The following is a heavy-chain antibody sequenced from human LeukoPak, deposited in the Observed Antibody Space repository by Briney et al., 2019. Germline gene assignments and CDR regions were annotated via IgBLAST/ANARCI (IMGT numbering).Heavy chain of an antibody. J-gene: IGHJ6*02. CDR3: ARIAAAGTDYYGMDV. CDR1: GFTFSAFG. Sequence: GGSLRLSCAASGFTFSAFGMNWVRQAPGKGLEWVSTITKSGDSTYYVDSVKGRFTISRDNSKNTLYLQMNSLRAEDTAVYYCARIAAAGTDYYGMDVWGQGTTVTVSS. CDR2: ITKSGDST. D-gene: IGHD6-13*01. V-gene: IGHV3-23*01.